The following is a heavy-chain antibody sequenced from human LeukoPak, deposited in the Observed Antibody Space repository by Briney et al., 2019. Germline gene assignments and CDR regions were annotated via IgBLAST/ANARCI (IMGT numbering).Heavy chain of an antibody. CDR1: GFTFSSYG. V-gene: IGHV3-30*02. Sequence: GGSLRLSCAASGFTFSSYGMHWVRQAPGKGLEWVAFIRYDGSNKYYADSVKGRFTISRDHSKNTLYLQMNSLRAEDTAVYYCAKGVVVRGGIQGSWFDPWGQGTLVTVSS. CDR2: IRYDGSNK. CDR3: AKGVVVRGGIQGSWFDP. D-gene: IGHD3-10*01. J-gene: IGHJ5*02.